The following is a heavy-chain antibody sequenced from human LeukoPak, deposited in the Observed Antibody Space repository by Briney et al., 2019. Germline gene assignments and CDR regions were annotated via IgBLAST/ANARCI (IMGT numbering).Heavy chain of an antibody. CDR2: IKHSGST. Sequence: SETLSLTCAVYGGSFSGFYWSWIRQPPGKGLEWIGEIKHSGSTNYNPSLKSRVTISVDTSKNQFSLKLSSVTAADMAVYYCAGRQRVRGPRNWFDPWGQGTLVTVSS. D-gene: IGHD3-10*01. V-gene: IGHV4-34*01. CDR1: GGSFSGFY. CDR3: AGRQRVRGPRNWFDP. J-gene: IGHJ5*02.